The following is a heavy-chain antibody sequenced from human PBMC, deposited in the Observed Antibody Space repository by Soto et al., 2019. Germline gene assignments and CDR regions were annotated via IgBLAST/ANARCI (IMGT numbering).Heavy chain of an antibody. V-gene: IGHV3-15*07. CDR2: IKSKGHGGTT. Sequence: PGGSLRLSCAASGFAFSNAWINWVRQAPGKGLEWVGRIKSKGHGGTTDFAAPVRGRFAISSDDSRNLLYMQMNSLNTEYTAADYCHTDYYTCVIVVRFDYSGHRTLVPVSS. CDR1: GFAFSNAW. CDR3: HTDYYTCVIVVRFDY. J-gene: IGHJ4*01. D-gene: IGHD3-22*01.